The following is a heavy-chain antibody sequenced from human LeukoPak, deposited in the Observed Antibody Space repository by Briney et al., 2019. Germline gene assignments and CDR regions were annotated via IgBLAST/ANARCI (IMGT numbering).Heavy chain of an antibody. CDR2: IYHSGST. CDR1: GGSISSSSYY. V-gene: IGHV4-39*07. Sequence: SETLSLTCTVSGGSISSSSYYWGWIRQPPGKGLEWIGSIYHSGSTYYNPSLKSRVTISVDTSKNQFSLKLSSVTAAHTAVYYCARDIIPVAGLDYWGQGTLVTVSS. J-gene: IGHJ4*02. D-gene: IGHD6-19*01. CDR3: ARDIIPVAGLDY.